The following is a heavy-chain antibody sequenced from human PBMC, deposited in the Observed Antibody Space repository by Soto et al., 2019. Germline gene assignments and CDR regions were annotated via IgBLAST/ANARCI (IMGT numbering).Heavy chain of an antibody. CDR1: GYTFTSYG. Sequence: ASVKVTCKASGYTFTSYGISRARQAPGQGLERLGWISAYNGNTNYAQKLQGRVTMTTDTSTSTAYMELRSLRSDVTAVYFCARDRALGLARRGGYVAFDIWGEGTMVTVAS. CDR2: ISAYNGNT. J-gene: IGHJ3*02. CDR3: ARDRALGLARRGGYVAFDI. D-gene: IGHD5-12*01. V-gene: IGHV1-18*01.